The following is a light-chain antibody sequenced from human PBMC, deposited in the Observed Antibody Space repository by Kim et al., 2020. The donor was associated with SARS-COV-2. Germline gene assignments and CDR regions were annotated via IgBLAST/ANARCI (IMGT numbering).Light chain of an antibody. CDR1: QSILYSSNNKNC. J-gene: IGKJ5*01. V-gene: IGKV4-1*01. CDR2: WAS. Sequence: ATINCKSSQSILYSSNNKNCLTWYQQKPGHPSKLLIYWASTRESGVPDRFSGGGSGTDFTLTISSLQAEDVGVYYCQQDYHSPLTFGQGKRLEIK. CDR3: QQDYHSPLT.